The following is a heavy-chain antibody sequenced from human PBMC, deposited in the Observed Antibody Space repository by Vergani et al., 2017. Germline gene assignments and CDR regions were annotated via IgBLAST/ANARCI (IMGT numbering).Heavy chain of an antibody. J-gene: IGHJ6*02. CDR1: GFTFSSYW. CDR3: ARVPYSSVFYYYYGMDV. V-gene: IGHV3-7*03. Sequence: EVQLVESGGGLVQPGGSLRLSCAASGFTFSSYWMSWVRQAPGKGLEWVANIKQDGSEKYYVDPVKGRFTISRDNAKNSLYLQMNSLRAEDTAVYYCARVPYSSVFYYYYGMDVWGQGTTVTVSS. D-gene: IGHD6-19*01. CDR2: IKQDGSEK.